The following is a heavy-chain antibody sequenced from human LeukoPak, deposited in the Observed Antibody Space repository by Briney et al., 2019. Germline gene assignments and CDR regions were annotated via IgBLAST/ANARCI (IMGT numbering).Heavy chain of an antibody. V-gene: IGHV3-11*04. Sequence: GGSLRLSCAASGFTFSIYYMGWIRQAPGKGLEWVSYISSNGNTIHYADSVKGRFTISRDNAKNSLFLEMNSLRAEDTAMYYCARDGDQMYEVYDYRGQGTLVTVSS. J-gene: IGHJ4*02. CDR1: GFTFSIYY. CDR3: ARDGDQMYEVYDY. CDR2: ISSNGNTI. D-gene: IGHD1-14*01.